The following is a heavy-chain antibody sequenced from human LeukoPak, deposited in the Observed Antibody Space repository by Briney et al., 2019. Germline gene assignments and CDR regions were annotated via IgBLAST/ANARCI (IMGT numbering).Heavy chain of an antibody. V-gene: IGHV1-18*01. Sequence: ASVKVSCKASGYTFTNYGISWLRQAPGRGLEWMGWISANNDNTDYSQKFQGRVTMTTDTAASTAYMELRSLGYDDTAVFFCAQHHNWKYAIDSWGQGTLVTVSS. CDR1: GYTFTNYG. D-gene: IGHD1-20*01. CDR3: AQHHNWKYAIDS. J-gene: IGHJ4*02. CDR2: ISANNDNT.